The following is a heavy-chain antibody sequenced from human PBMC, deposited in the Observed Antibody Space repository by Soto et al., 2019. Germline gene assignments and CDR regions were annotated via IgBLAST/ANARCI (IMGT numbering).Heavy chain of an antibody. D-gene: IGHD6-13*01. CDR3: ARHSARWYGGLFDY. CDR1: GGPIRTSSYY. J-gene: IGHJ4*02. CDR2: IYYSGST. V-gene: IGHV4-61*05. Sequence: SETLSLTYSRSGGPIRTSSYYRGWMLQPPGKGLEWIGYIYYSGSTNYNPSLKSRVTLSVDTSKNQFSLNLSSVTAADTAVYYCARHSARWYGGLFDYWGQGTLVTVSS.